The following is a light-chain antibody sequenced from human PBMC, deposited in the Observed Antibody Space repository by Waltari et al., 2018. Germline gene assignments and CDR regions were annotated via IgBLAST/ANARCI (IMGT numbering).Light chain of an antibody. J-gene: IGKJ1*01. CDR1: QSISSSY. CDR2: GAS. V-gene: IGKV3-20*01. Sequence: ETVLTQSPGTLPLSPGDRATLSCRASQSISSSYLAWYQQKPGQAPRLLIFGASSRATGIPDRFSGSGSGTDFTLTISRLEPEDFAVYYCQQYSSASWTFGQGTKVEIK. CDR3: QQYSSASWT.